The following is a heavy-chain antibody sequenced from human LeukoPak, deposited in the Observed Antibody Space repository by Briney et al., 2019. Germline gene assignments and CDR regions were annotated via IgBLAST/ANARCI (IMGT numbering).Heavy chain of an antibody. V-gene: IGHV1-46*01. CDR2: IDPRGGST. J-gene: IGHJ5*02. Sequence: ASVKVSCKASGYTFTNYYMHWVRQAPGQGLEWMGVIDPRGGSTTYAQKVQGRFTMTRDTSTSTVYMELRSLNSEDTAMYYCARSHSSWYCFDPWGQGTLVTVSS. D-gene: IGHD6-13*01. CDR3: ARSHSSWYCFDP. CDR1: GYTFTNYY.